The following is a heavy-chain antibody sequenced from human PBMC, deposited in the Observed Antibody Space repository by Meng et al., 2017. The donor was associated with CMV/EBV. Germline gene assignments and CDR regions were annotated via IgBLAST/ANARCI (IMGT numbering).Heavy chain of an antibody. CDR3: ARHYSTMAAYYFDF. CDR2: IDPSDSYT. J-gene: IGHJ4*02. Sequence: KGSGYSFTSYWISWVRQMPGKGLEWMGRIDPSDSYTNYSPSFQGRVTFSADKSISTAYLQWSSLKASDTAMYYCARHYSTMAAYYFDFWGQGTLVTVSS. V-gene: IGHV5-10-1*01. CDR1: GYSFTSYW. D-gene: IGHD2-2*01.